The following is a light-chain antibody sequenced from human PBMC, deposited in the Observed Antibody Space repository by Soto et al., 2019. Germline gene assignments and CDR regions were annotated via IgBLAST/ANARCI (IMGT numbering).Light chain of an antibody. CDR2: YKSDSDK. Sequence: QPVLTQPSSPSASPGASASLTCTLRSGINVGTYRIYWYQQKPGSPPQYLLRYKSDSDKQQGSGVPSRFSGSKDASANAGILLISGLQSEDEADYYCMIWHNSAVVFGGGTKLTVL. CDR1: SGINVGTYR. J-gene: IGLJ2*01. V-gene: IGLV5-45*03. CDR3: MIWHNSAVV.